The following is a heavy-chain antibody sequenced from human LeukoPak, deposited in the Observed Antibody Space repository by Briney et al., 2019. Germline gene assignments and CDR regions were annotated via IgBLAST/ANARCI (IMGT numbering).Heavy chain of an antibody. J-gene: IGHJ4*02. CDR1: GGSLSGYY. D-gene: IGHD3-10*01. CDR2: ISHSGST. Sequence: SETLSLTCAVYGGSLSGYYWSWICQPPGKGLEWIGEISHSGSTNYNPSLKSRVTISVDKSKNQISLKLNSVTAADTAVYYCARGRFTGGGFGESHDWGQGTLVTVSS. V-gene: IGHV4-34*01. CDR3: ARGRFTGGGFGESHD.